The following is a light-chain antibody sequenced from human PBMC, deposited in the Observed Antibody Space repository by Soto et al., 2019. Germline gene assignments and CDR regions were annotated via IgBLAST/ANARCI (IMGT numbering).Light chain of an antibody. J-gene: IGKJ4*01. CDR1: QSVSSY. CDR3: QQRSNWPPGLT. Sequence: EIVLTQSPATLSSSPGERATLSCRASQSVSSYLAWYQQKPGQAPRLLIYDASNRATGIPARFSGRGSGRHFSLTISSLEPEDFAVYYCQQRSNWPPGLTFGGGTKVEIK. V-gene: IGKV3-11*02. CDR2: DAS.